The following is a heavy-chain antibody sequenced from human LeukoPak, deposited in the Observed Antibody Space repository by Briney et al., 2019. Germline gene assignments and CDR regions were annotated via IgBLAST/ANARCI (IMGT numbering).Heavy chain of an antibody. V-gene: IGHV4-39*01. D-gene: IGHD6-13*01. Sequence: SETLSLTCTVSGGSIGSSIYYWGWIRQPPGKGLEWIGSIYYTGSTYYNPSLKSRVTISVDTSKNQFSLKLSSVTAADTAVYYCARLTGSWSGGGWFDPWGQGTLVTVSS. CDR3: ARLTGSWSGGGWFDP. CDR1: GGSIGSSIYY. CDR2: IYYTGST. J-gene: IGHJ5*02.